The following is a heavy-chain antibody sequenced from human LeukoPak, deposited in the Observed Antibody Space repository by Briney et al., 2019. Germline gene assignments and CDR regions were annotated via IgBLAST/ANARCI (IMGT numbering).Heavy chain of an antibody. Sequence: RGSLRLSCAASGFTFSSYAMSWVRQAPGKGLEWVSAISGSGGSTYYADAVKGRFTISRDNSKNTLYLQMNSLRAEDTAVYYCAKGVDSGSYFDYWGQGTLVTVSS. CDR2: ISGSGGST. V-gene: IGHV3-23*01. D-gene: IGHD3-10*01. J-gene: IGHJ4*02. CDR1: GFTFSSYA. CDR3: AKGVDSGSYFDY.